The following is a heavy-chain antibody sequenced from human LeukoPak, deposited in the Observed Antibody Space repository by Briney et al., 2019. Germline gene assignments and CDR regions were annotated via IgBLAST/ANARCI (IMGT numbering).Heavy chain of an antibody. D-gene: IGHD2-2*01. CDR2: INHSGST. Sequence: SETLSLTCAVYGGSFSGYYWSWIRQPPGKGLGWIGEINHSGSTNYNPSLKSRVTISVDTSKNQFSPKLSSVTAADTAVYYCARTGMKPSFWYQLPDMVLPFDYWGQGTLVTVSS. V-gene: IGHV4-34*01. J-gene: IGHJ4*02. CDR1: GGSFSGYY. CDR3: ARTGMKPSFWYQLPDMVLPFDY.